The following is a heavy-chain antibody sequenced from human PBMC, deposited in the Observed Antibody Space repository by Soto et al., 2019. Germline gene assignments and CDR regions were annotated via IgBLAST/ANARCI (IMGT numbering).Heavy chain of an antibody. D-gene: IGHD2-2*01. J-gene: IGHJ4*02. CDR1: CVASINYY. V-gene: IGHV4-59*01. Sequence: SEMHPLRSAVLCVASINYYCGWIRQPPGKGLEWIGYIYYSGSHNYNTSLKSRVTISVDTSKNQFSLKLSSVTTADTAVYYCASVRRVEMAPAGFDYWGQGTLVTVYS. CDR2: IYYSGSH. CDR3: ASVRRVEMAPAGFDY.